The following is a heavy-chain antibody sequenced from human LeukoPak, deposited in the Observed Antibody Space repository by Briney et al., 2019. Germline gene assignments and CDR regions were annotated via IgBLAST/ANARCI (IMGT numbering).Heavy chain of an antibody. D-gene: IGHD2/OR15-2a*01. CDR3: ATAFLGLYYYYGMDV. V-gene: IGHV4-34*01. CDR1: GGSFSGYY. CDR2: INHSGST. J-gene: IGHJ6*02. Sequence: PSETLSLTCAVYGGSFSGYYWSWIRQPPGKGLEWIGEINHSGSTNYNPSLNSRVTISVDTSKNQFSLKLSSVTAADTAVYYCATAFLGLYYYYGMDVWGQGTTVTVSS.